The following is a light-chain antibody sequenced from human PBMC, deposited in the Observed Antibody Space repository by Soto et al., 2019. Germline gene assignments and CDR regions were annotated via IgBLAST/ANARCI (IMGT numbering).Light chain of an antibody. CDR2: KAS. CDR1: QSISTW. CDR3: QQYNSDVT. V-gene: IGKV1-5*03. J-gene: IGKJ3*01. Sequence: DIQMTQSPSTLSASVRDRVTITCRASQSISTWLAWYQQKPGKAPKLLIYKASSLESGVPSRLSGSGSGTEFTLTISSLQPDDFATDYCQQYNSDVTFGPGTKVDRK.